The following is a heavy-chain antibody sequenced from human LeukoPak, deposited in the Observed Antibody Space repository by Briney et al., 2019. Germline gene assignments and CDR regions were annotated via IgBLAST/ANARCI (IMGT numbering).Heavy chain of an antibody. CDR3: ARDLLISSVGVGGY. J-gene: IGHJ4*02. CDR2: ISAYNGNT. D-gene: IGHD3-16*01. CDR1: GYTFSSYG. V-gene: IGHV1-18*04. Sequence: ASVEVSCKASGYTFSSYGISWVRQAPGQGLEWMGWISAYNGNTNYAQKLQGRVMMTTDTSSSTSYMELRSLRSDDTAVYYCARDLLISSVGVGGYWGQGTLVTVSS.